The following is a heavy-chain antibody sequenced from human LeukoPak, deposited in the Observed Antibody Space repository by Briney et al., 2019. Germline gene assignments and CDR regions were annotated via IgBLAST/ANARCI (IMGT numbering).Heavy chain of an antibody. CDR2: ISYDGSNK. Sequence: QPGRSLRLSCAASGFTFSSYAMHWVRQAPGKGLDSVAVISYDGSNKYYADSVKGRFTISRDNSKNTLYLQMNSLRAEDTAVYYCARGGKWELRAALDYWGQGTLVTVSS. CDR1: GFTFSSYA. CDR3: ARGGKWELRAALDY. V-gene: IGHV3-30*04. D-gene: IGHD1-26*01. J-gene: IGHJ4*02.